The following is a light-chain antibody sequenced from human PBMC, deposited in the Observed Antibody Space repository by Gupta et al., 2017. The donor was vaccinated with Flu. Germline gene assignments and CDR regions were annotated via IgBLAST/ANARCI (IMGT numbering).Light chain of an antibody. J-gene: IGKJ1*01. CDR2: AAS. CDR3: QQYYSYPWT. Sequence: GDRVTITRRASQGISSYLAWYQQKPGKAPKLLIYAASTLQSGVPSRFSGSGSGTDFTLTISCLQSEDFATYYCQQYYSYPWTFGQGTKVEIK. V-gene: IGKV1-8*01. CDR1: QGISSY.